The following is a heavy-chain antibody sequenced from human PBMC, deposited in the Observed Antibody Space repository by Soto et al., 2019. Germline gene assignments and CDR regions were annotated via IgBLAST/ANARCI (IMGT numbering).Heavy chain of an antibody. CDR1: GFTFSSNA. D-gene: IGHD3-9*01. CDR2: ISGSGGST. J-gene: IGHJ4*02. CDR3: AKYYDILTGYLYYFDS. V-gene: IGHV3-23*01. Sequence: PGGSLRLSCAASGFTFSSNAMSWVRQAPGKGPECVSSISGSGGSTYYADSVKGRFTISRDNSKYTLYLQMNSLRAEDTAVYYCAKYYDILTGYLYYFDSWGQGTLVTVSS.